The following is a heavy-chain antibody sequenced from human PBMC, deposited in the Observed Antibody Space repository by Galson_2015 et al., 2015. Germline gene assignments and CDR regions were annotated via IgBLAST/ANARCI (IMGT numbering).Heavy chain of an antibody. CDR3: AKELGSRSWYDWFDP. CDR1: GFTFSSYA. J-gene: IGHJ5*02. V-gene: IGHV3-23*01. Sequence: SLRLSCAASGFTFSSYAMSWVRQAPGKGLEWVSAVSGIGGSTYYADYVKGRFTITRDNSKNTLYLQMNSLSAEDTAVYYCAKELGSRSWYDWFDPWGQGTLVTVSS. D-gene: IGHD6-13*01. CDR2: VSGIGGST.